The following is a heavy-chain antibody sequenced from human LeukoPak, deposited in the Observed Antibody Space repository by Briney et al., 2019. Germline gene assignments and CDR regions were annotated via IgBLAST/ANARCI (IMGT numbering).Heavy chain of an antibody. CDR3: ARGLQLWYYFDY. CDR2: ISSSSSYT. CDR1: GFTFSSYA. D-gene: IGHD5-18*01. Sequence: GGSLRLSCAASGFTFSSYAMNWVRQAPGKGLEWVSYISSSSSYTNYADSVKGRFTISRDNAKNSLYLQMNSLRAEDTAVYYCARGLQLWYYFDYWGQGTLVTVSS. V-gene: IGHV3-21*05. J-gene: IGHJ4*02.